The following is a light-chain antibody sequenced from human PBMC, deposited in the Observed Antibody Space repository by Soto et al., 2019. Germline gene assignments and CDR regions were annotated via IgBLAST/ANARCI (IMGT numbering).Light chain of an antibody. J-gene: IGKJ5*01. CDR3: QQYENLPIT. CDR1: QDISEY. Sequence: DIQMTQSPSSLSASVGDRVTITCQASQDISEYLNWYQQKPGKAPNLLIHDASNLETGVPSRFSGSGSGTDFTFTISSLQPEDIATYYCQQYENLPITFGQGTRLEIK. CDR2: DAS. V-gene: IGKV1-33*01.